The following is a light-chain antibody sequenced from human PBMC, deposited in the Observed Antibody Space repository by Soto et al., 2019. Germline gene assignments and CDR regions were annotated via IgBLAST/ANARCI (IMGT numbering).Light chain of an antibody. CDR3: QQNYRATPWT. CDR2: AAS. CDR1: QSISRY. V-gene: IGKV1-39*01. J-gene: IGKJ1*01. Sequence: DIQMTQSPSSLSASVGDRITITCRASQSISRYLYWYQHKPGKAPKLLINAASSLERGVPSRFSGGGSGTDFTLNISSLQPDDFATYYCQQNYRATPWTFGQGTKLEVK.